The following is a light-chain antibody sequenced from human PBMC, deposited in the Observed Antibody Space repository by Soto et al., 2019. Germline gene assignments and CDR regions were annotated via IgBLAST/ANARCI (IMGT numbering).Light chain of an antibody. V-gene: IGKV1-5*01. CDR1: QSISSW. CDR2: DAS. CDR3: QQYNSEWT. J-gene: IGKJ1*01. Sequence: DIQMTHSPSTLSASVGDRVTITCRASQSISSWLAWYQQKPGKAPKLLIYDASSLESGVPSRFSGSGSGTEFTLTISSLQPDDFATYYCQQYNSEWTFGQGTKV.